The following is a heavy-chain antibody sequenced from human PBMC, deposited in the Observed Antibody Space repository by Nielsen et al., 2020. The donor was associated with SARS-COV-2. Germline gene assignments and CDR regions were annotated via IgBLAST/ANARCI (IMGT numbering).Heavy chain of an antibody. J-gene: IGHJ5*02. D-gene: IGHD6-6*01. CDR3: ARRYSSSAFNWFDP. V-gene: IGHV4-34*01. CDR1: GGSFSGYY. Sequence: SETLSLTCAVYGGSFSGYYWSWIRQPPGKGLEWIGEINQSGSTNYNPSLKSRVTISVDTSKNQFSLKLSSVTAADTAVYYCARRYSSSAFNWFDPWGQGTLVTVSS. CDR2: INQSGST.